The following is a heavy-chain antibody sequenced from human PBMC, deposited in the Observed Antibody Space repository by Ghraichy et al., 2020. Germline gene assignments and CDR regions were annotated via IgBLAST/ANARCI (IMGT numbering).Heavy chain of an antibody. D-gene: IGHD3-9*01. CDR1: NYDFIGYG. CDR3: ATLTGNVDY. J-gene: IGHJ4*02. Sequence: VKVSCKASNYDFIGYGITWVRQVPGQGLEWMGFISGYNGNTHFAQKFQDRITMTIETATTTAYLELRSLTSDDTAMYYCATLTGNVDYWGQGTLVTVSS. CDR2: ISGYNGNT. V-gene: IGHV1-18*04.